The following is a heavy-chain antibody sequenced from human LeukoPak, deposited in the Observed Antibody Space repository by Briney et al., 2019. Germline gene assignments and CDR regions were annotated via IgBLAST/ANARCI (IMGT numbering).Heavy chain of an antibody. D-gene: IGHD5-12*01. CDR1: GGSINSYY. CDR3: ASGGYSGYEPDY. CDR2: IYASGST. V-gene: IGHV4-4*07. J-gene: IGHJ4*02. Sequence: PSETLSLTCTVSGGSINSYYWSWIRQPAGKGLEWIGRIYASGSTNYNPSLKSRVTMSVDTSKNQFSLKLTSVTSADTAVYYCASGGYSGYEPDYWGQGTLVTVSS.